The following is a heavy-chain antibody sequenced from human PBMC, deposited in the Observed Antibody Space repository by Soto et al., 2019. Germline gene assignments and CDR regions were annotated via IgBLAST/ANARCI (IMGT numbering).Heavy chain of an antibody. CDR2: ISGNGDTT. V-gene: IGHV3-23*01. Sequence: VQLLESGGALEQPGGSLRLSCAASGFTFSSYGMTWVRQAPGKRLEWVSAISGNGDTTYYADSVKGRFTISRDNFKNMLFLQMNSLRADDTAVYFCAKVGGLLEHESSIYYWGQGTLVSVSS. D-gene: IGHD1-1*01. CDR1: GFTFSSYG. J-gene: IGHJ4*02. CDR3: AKVGGLLEHESSIYY.